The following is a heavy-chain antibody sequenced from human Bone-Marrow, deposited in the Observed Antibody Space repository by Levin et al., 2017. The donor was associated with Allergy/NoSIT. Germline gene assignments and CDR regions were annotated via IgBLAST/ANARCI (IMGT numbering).Heavy chain of an antibody. CDR1: GFTFSTYW. CDR2: IKEDSSQK. J-gene: IGHJ4*02. V-gene: IGHV3-7*04. Sequence: GGSLRLSCGASGFTFSTYWMSWVRQAPGKGLEWVANIKEDSSQKKYAASVKGRFTISRDNAEKSLYLHMNNLRAEDTAVYHCARVDYYGDAYGFWGQGTLVTVSS. CDR3: ARVDYYGDAYGF. D-gene: IGHD3-10*01.